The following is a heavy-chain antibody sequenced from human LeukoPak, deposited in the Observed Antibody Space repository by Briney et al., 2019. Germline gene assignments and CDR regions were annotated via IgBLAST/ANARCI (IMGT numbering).Heavy chain of an antibody. CDR1: GFTFCIYA. J-gene: IGHJ3*02. D-gene: IGHD6-13*01. CDR3: ARAPRIAAAGIASAFDI. Sequence: GGPLSLSCAPSGFTFCIYAMIWLRHAPGKGLVGVSAISGSGGITYYADAVKGPSTISRDNSKNTLYLQMNSLRAEDTAVYYCARAPRIAAAGIASAFDIWGEGTMVTVSS. CDR2: ISGSGGIT. V-gene: IGHV3-23*01.